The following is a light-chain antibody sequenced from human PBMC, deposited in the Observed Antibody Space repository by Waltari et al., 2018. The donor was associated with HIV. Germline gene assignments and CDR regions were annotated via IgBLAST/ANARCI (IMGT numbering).Light chain of an antibody. J-gene: IGLJ2*01. CDR2: EVS. CDR1: SRDGGGYQY. V-gene: IGLV2-14*03. CDR3: SSYTNRDTVV. Sequence: QSALSQPASVSGSFGQSITISCTGTSRDGGGYQYVSWYPQQPGKSPKLLISEVSNRPSGVSSRFSGSKSGNTASLTIFWLQAEDEADYYCSSYTNRDTVVFGGGTKLTVV.